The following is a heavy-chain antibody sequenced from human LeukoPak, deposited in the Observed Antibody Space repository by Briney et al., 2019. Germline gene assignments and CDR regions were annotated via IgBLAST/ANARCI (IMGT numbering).Heavy chain of an antibody. J-gene: IGHJ4*02. CDR2: IDSSNKYM. Sequence: GGSLRLSCAASEFTFSNYGMTWVRQAPGKGLEWVSSIDSSNKYMYYADSLKGRFTISRDNAQNSLYLQMNSLRAEDTAVYYCARVSYCSGGSCTYFNHWGQGTLVTVSS. CDR3: ARVSYCSGGSCTYFNH. V-gene: IGHV3-21*06. CDR1: EFTFSNYG. D-gene: IGHD2-15*01.